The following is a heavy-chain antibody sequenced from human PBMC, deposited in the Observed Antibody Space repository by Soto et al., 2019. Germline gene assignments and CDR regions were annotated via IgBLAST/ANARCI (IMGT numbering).Heavy chain of an antibody. CDR2: ITWDGGRA. D-gene: IGHD3-3*01. Sequence: PGGSLRLSCAASGFTFDDYTMYWVRQGPGKGLEWVSLITWDGGRAQYADSVKGRFTISRDNSKDSLYLQMNSLKTEDTALYYCAKAAFDQRSVYPTYHWVDTWCQGTLVTVSS. CDR1: GFTFDDYT. J-gene: IGHJ4*02. CDR3: AKAAFDQRSVYPTYHWVDT. V-gene: IGHV3-43*01.